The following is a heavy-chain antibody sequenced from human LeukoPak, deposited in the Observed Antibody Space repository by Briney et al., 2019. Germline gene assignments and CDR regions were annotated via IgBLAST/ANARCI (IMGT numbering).Heavy chain of an antibody. D-gene: IGHD3-3*02. CDR1: GGSISSGSYY. Sequence: SETLSLTCTVSGGSISSGSYYWSWIRQPAGKGLAWIGRIYTSGSTNYNPSLKSRVTISVDTSKNQFSLKLSPVTAADTAVYYCARDTPRHFAFDIWGQGTMVTVSS. CDR2: IYTSGST. J-gene: IGHJ3*02. V-gene: IGHV4-61*02. CDR3: ARDTPRHFAFDI.